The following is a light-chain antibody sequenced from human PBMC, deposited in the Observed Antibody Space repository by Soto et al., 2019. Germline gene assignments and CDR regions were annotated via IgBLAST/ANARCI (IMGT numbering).Light chain of an antibody. Sequence: DIPMTQSPSSLSASVGDRVTITCQASQDITNYLNWYQQKPGKTPKLLIYDASNLETGVPSRFSGGGSGTDFTFTISSLQPEDIATYYCQHYDDLPLTFGGGTKVEIK. V-gene: IGKV1-33*01. CDR3: QHYDDLPLT. CDR2: DAS. CDR1: QDITNY. J-gene: IGKJ4*01.